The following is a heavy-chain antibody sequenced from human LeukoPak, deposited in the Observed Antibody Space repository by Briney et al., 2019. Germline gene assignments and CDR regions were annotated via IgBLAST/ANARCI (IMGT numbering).Heavy chain of an antibody. V-gene: IGHV4-30-4*01. Sequence: PSETLSLTCTVSGGSINSGDYYWSWIRQPPGKGLEWIGYIYYSGSTYYNPSLKSRVTISVDTSKNQFSLKLTTVTAADTAVYYCARGHRFDPWGQGTLVTVSS. CDR2: IYYSGST. CDR3: ARGHRFDP. J-gene: IGHJ5*02. CDR1: GGSINSGDYY.